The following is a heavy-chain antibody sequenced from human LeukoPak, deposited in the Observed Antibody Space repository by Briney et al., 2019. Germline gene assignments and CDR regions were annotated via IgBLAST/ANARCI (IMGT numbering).Heavy chain of an antibody. J-gene: IGHJ4*02. CDR1: GGSFSGYY. Sequence: PSETLSLTCAVYGGSFSGYYWSWIRQPPGKGLEWIGEINHSGSTNYNPSLKSRVTISVDTSKNQFSLKLSSVTAADTAVYYCARGFSDYRYFDYWGQGTLVTVSS. V-gene: IGHV4-34*01. CDR3: ARGFSDYRYFDY. CDR2: INHSGST. D-gene: IGHD4-4*01.